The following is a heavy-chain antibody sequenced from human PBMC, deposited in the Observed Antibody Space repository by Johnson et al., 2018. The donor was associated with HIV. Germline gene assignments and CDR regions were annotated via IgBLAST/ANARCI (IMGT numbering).Heavy chain of an antibody. Sequence: VQLVESGGVVVQPGGSLRLSCAASGFTFDDYAMHWVRQAPGKGLEWVSYIDSSGRGIYYADSVKGRFTISRDNSKNTLYLQMNSLRAEDTAVYYCARSCIDGYTCNAFDIWCQGTMVTVSS. V-gene: IGHV3-48*01. CDR3: ARSCIDGYTCNAFDI. CDR2: IDSSGRGI. D-gene: IGHD5-24*01. J-gene: IGHJ3*02. CDR1: GFTFDDYA.